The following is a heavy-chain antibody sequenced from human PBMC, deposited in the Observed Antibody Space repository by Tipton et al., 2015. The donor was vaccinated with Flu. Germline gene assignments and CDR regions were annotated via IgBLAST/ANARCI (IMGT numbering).Heavy chain of an antibody. CDR2: IYPGDSDT. J-gene: IGHJ4*02. CDR3: VTGIHLSYFDY. V-gene: IGHV5-51*03. D-gene: IGHD5-18*01. Sequence: VQLVQSGPEVKKPGESLRISCKGSGYRFTTYWIGWVRQMSGQGLEWMGIIYPGDSDTRYSPSFQGQVTISADKSINTAHLQWNSLRTSDTAMYYCVTGIHLSYFDYWGLGTLFTVSS. CDR1: GYRFTTYW.